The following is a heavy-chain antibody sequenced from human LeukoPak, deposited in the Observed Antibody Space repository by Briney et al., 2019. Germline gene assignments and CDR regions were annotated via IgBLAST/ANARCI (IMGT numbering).Heavy chain of an antibody. V-gene: IGHV3-21*01. CDR1: GFTFSSYS. J-gene: IGHJ6*03. CDR2: ISSSSSYR. CDR3: ARGGEDIVVVPAAMGYYYYYMDV. Sequence: GGSLRLSCAASGFTFSSYSMNWVRQAPGKGLEWVSSISSSSSYRYYADSVKVRFTISRDNAMNSLYLQMNSLRAEDTAVYYCARGGEDIVVVPAAMGYYYYYMDVWGKGTTVTVSS. D-gene: IGHD2-2*01.